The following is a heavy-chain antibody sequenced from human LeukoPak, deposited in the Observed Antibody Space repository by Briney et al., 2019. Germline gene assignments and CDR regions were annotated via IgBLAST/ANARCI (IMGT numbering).Heavy chain of an antibody. Sequence: PGGTLRLSCAASGFTFSSYGMSWVRQAPGKGLEWVSSISSSSSYIYYADSVKGRFTISRDNAKNSLYLQMNSLRAEDTAVYYCAGVYEYASSTPYWGQGTLVTVSS. CDR1: GFTFSSYG. J-gene: IGHJ4*02. D-gene: IGHD5-12*01. V-gene: IGHV3-21*01. CDR2: ISSSSSYI. CDR3: AGVYEYASSTPY.